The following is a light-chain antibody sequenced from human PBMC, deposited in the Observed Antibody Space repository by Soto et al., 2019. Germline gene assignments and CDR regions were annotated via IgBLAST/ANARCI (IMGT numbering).Light chain of an antibody. CDR3: CSYAGSYTVV. J-gene: IGLJ3*02. Sequence: SALTQPRSVSGSPGQSVTISCTGTSSDVGSYDYVSWYQQHPDTAPKLMIYDVSKRPSGVPDRFSGSKSGNTASLTISGLQAEDEADYSCCSYAGSYTVVFGGGTKLTVL. V-gene: IGLV2-11*01. CDR2: DVS. CDR1: SSDVGSYDY.